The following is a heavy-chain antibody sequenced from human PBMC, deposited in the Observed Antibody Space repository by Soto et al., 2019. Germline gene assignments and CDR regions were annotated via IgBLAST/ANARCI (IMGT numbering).Heavy chain of an antibody. D-gene: IGHD1-26*01. J-gene: IGHJ6*02. CDR2: IYASGTP. Sequence: QVQLQESGPGLVKPSETLSLTCTVSSGAISTFYWSWIWQPPGKGLEWIGYIYASGTPNYNPSLKSRVTISIDTSKHQFSLNLSSVTAADTAVYYCARNSGSYSPYYYGMDVLGQGTTVTVSS. CDR3: ARNSGSYSPYYYGMDV. V-gene: IGHV4-59*01. CDR1: SGAISTFY.